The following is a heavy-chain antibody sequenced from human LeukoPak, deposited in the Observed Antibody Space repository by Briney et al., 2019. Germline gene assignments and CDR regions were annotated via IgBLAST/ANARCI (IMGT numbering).Heavy chain of an antibody. D-gene: IGHD2-15*01. J-gene: IGHJ4*02. CDR1: GFTFSSYA. CDR3: AKARSAVVEAATNY. V-gene: IGHV3-23*01. Sequence: PGGSLRLSCAASGFTFSSYAMSLVRQAPGKGLEWVSAISGSGGSTYYADSVKGRFSISRDNSKNTLFLQMNSPTAEDTGVYYCAKARSAVVEAATNYWGQGTRVTVSS. CDR2: ISGSGGST.